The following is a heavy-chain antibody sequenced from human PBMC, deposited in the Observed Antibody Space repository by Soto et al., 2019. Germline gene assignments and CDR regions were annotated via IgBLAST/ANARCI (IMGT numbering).Heavy chain of an antibody. CDR1: GFTFSRYG. CDR2: IWNDGIRK. CDR3: ARDDDYEANAFDY. J-gene: IGHJ4*02. D-gene: IGHD3-22*01. Sequence: PGGSLRLSCAASGFTFSRYGMHWVRQAPGKGLEWVALIWNDGIRKVYVDSVKGRFTISRDNSKNTLDLQMNSLRAEDTAVYYCARDDDYEANAFDYWGPGXLVTVHS. V-gene: IGHV3-33*01.